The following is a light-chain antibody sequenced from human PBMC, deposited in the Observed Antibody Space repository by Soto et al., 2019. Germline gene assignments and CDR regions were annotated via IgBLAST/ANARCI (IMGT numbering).Light chain of an antibody. CDR1: SSDVGGYKY. CDR2: DVY. CDR3: ATWDGSLPGEV. J-gene: IGLJ2*01. Sequence: QSALIQPRSVSGSPGQSVTISCTGTSSDVGGYKYVSWYQQHPDKAPKRMIYDVYKRPSGVPERFSGSKSGNTASLTISGLQPEDEADYYCATWDGSLPGEVFGGGTKLTVL. V-gene: IGLV2-11*01.